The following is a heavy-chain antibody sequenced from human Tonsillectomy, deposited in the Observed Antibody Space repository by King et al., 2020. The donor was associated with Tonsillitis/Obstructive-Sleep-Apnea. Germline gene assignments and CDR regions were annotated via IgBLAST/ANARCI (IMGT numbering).Heavy chain of an antibody. V-gene: IGHV1-46*01. CDR1: GYTFTSYY. J-gene: IGHJ3*02. CDR3: ATIAAAGTGAFDI. D-gene: IGHD6-13*01. CDR2: INPSGGST. Sequence: QLVQSGAEVKKPGASVKDSCKASGYTFTSYYMHWVRQAPGQGLEWMGIINPSGGSTSYAQKFQGRVTMTRDTSTSTVNMELSSLRSEDTAVYYCATIAAAGTGAFDIWGQGTMVTVSS.